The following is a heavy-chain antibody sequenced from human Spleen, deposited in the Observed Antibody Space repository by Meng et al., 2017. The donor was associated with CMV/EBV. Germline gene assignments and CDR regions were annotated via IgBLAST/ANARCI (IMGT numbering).Heavy chain of an antibody. CDR3: ARVSRSDWEYFDH. D-gene: IGHD1-26*01. CDR1: GFTFGDYA. V-gene: IGHV3-30*04. Sequence: GESLKISCTASGFTFGDYAMSWVRQAPGKGLEWVALISYDGSNKYYADSVKGRFTISRDNSKNTLYLQMNSLRPEETAVYYCARVSRSDWEYFDHWGQGTLVTVSS. J-gene: IGHJ4*02. CDR2: ISYDGSNK.